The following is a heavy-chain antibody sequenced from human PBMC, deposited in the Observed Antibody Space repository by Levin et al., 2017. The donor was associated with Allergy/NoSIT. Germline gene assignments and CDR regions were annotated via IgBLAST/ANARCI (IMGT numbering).Heavy chain of an antibody. CDR2: IRSKAYGGTT. D-gene: IGHD3-22*01. V-gene: IGHV3-49*03. Sequence: GESLKISCTASGFTFGDYAMSWFRQAPGKGLEWVGFIRSKAYGGTTEYAASVKGRFTISRDDSKSIAYLQMNSLKTEDTAVYYCTREDDSSGYSPGYWGQGTLVTVSS. CDR3: TREDDSSGYSPGY. CDR1: GFTFGDYA. J-gene: IGHJ4*02.